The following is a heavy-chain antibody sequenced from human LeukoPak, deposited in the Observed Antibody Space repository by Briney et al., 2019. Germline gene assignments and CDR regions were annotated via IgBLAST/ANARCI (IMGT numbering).Heavy chain of an antibody. CDR3: AKSSRVYSGEFDY. D-gene: IGHD3-10*02. CDR2: IYYSGST. V-gene: IGHV4-61*03. CDR1: GGSVSSGSYY. J-gene: IGHJ4*02. Sequence: PSETLSLTCTVSGGSVSSGSYYWSWIRQPPGKGLEWIGYIYYSGSTNYNPSLKSRVTISLDTSKNHFSLEVMSVTAADTAVYYCAKSSRVYSGEFDYWGQGALVTVSS.